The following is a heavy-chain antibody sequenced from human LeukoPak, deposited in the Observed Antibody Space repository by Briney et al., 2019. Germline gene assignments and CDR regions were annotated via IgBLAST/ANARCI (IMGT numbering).Heavy chain of an antibody. D-gene: IGHD4-11*01. CDR2: IHHSGNT. CDR1: GGSFSNYY. J-gene: IGHJ2*01. V-gene: IGHV4-34*01. CDR3: ARGQFQEDV. Sequence: SETLSLTCAVYGGSFSNYYWNWIRQPPGKGLEWIGEIHHSGNTNYNPSLKGRVTISVDTSKNQFSLKLNSVTAADTAVYYCARGQFQEDVWGRGTLVTVSS.